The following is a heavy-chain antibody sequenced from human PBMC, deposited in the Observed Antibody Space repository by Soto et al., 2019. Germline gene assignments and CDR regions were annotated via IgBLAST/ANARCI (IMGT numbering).Heavy chain of an antibody. Sequence: EVQLLDSGGGLVQPGGSLRLSCVASEFTFRNYPMTWVRQTPGEGLDWVATISHDGSQRYHADSVKGRFTISRDNSKNTLYLQMNSLRVEDTAIYYWAREIPTIGPHFYYWGQGTLVTVSS. D-gene: IGHD2-2*01. CDR3: AREIPTIGPHFYY. CDR2: ISHDGSQR. J-gene: IGHJ4*02. CDR1: EFTFRNYP. V-gene: IGHV3-23*01.